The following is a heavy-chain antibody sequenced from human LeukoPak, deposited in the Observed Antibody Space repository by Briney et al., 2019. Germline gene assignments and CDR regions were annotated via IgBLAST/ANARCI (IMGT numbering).Heavy chain of an antibody. J-gene: IGHJ4*02. CDR1: GFTFSSYA. CDR3: ARTGYSYGWGVYYFDY. Sequence: GRSLRLSCAASGFTFSSYAMHWVRQAPGKGLEWVAVISFDGSDKYYADSVKGRFTISRDNSKNTLYLQMNSLRTEDTAVYYCARTGYSYGWGVYYFDYWGQGTLVTASS. D-gene: IGHD5-18*01. CDR2: ISFDGSDK. V-gene: IGHV3-30*04.